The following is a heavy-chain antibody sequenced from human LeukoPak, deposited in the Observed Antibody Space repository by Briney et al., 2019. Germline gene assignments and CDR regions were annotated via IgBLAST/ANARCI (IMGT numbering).Heavy chain of an antibody. Sequence: GESLKISCKASGYSFTTYWIGWVRQMPGKGLEWMGLIYPGDSDTRYSPSFQGQVTISVDRSGSTAFLQWNNLKASDTAMYYCARGNTATYYDWFDPWGQGTLVTVSS. CDR3: ARGNTATYYDWFDP. V-gene: IGHV5-51*01. CDR1: GYSFTTYW. J-gene: IGHJ5*02. CDR2: IYPGDSDT. D-gene: IGHD1-26*01.